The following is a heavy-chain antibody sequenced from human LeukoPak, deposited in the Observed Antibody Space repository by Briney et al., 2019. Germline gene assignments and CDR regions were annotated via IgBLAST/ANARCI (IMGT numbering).Heavy chain of an antibody. V-gene: IGHV1-69*04. J-gene: IGHJ4*02. Sequence: SVKVSCKASGGTFSSYAISWVRQAPGQGLEWMGRIIPILGIANYAQKFQGRVTITADKSTSTAYMELSSLRSEDTAVYYCARDKGRITMVRGVPYYFDYWGQGTLVTVSS. CDR1: GGTFSSYA. D-gene: IGHD3-10*01. CDR2: IIPILGIA. CDR3: ARDKGRITMVRGVPYYFDY.